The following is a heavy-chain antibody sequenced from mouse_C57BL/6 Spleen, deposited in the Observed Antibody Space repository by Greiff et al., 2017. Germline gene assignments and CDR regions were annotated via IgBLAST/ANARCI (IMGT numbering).Heavy chain of an antibody. CDR3: ARGTAQATYYYAMDY. J-gene: IGHJ4*01. V-gene: IGHV3-6*01. CDR1: GYSITGGYY. Sequence: EVKLVESGPGLVKPSQSLSLTCSVTGYSITGGYYWNWIRQFPGNKLEWMGYISYDGSNNYNPSLKNRISITRDTSKNQFFLKLNSVTTEDTATYYCARGTAQATYYYAMDYWGQGTSVTVSS. CDR2: ISYDGSN. D-gene: IGHD3-2*02.